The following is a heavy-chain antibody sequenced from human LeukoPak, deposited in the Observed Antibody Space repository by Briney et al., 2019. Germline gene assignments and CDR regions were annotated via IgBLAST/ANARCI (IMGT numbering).Heavy chain of an antibody. D-gene: IGHD6-13*01. CDR3: ARRPTIGRRIAGTGHIFDP. J-gene: IGHJ5*02. Sequence: GGSLRLSCEASGFIFSDYAMPWVRQPPGKGVEWVSLIAFDSANKYYADSVKGRFTISRENSKNTLYLQMNNRRVEDTAVYDCARRPTIGRRIAGTGHIFDPWGQGTLVTVSS. V-gene: IGHV3-30*01. CDR2: IAFDSANK. CDR1: GFIFSDYA.